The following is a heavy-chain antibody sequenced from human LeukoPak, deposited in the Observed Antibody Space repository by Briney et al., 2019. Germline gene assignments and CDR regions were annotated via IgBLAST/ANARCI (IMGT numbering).Heavy chain of an antibody. V-gene: IGHV3-30*02. D-gene: IGHD6-19*01. Sequence: GGSLRLSCAASGFTFSSYGMHWVRQAPGKGLEWVAFIRYDGSNKYYADSVKGRFTISRDNSKNTLYLQMNSLRAEDTAVYYCAKDRGVYSSGWYYFDYWGQGTLVTVSS. J-gene: IGHJ4*02. CDR2: IRYDGSNK. CDR3: AKDRGVYSSGWYYFDY. CDR1: GFTFSSYG.